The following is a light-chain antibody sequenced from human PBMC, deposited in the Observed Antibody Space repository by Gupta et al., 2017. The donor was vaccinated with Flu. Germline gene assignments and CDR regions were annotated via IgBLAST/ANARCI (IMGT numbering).Light chain of an antibody. J-gene: IGLJ1*01. CDR2: SNN. Sequence: QSVLTQPPSASESPGQRVTISCSGSSSNIGSNTVYWYQQVPGTAPKLLIYSNNLRPSGIPDRFSGSKSGTSASLAISGLQAADEADYYCAAWDDSRNGSAFGTGIKVTVL. V-gene: IGLV1-44*01. CDR3: AAWDDSRNGSA. CDR1: SSNIGSNT.